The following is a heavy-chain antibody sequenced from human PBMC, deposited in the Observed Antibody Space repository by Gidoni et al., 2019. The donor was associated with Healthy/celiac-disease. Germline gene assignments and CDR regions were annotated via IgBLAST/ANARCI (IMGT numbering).Heavy chain of an antibody. D-gene: IGHD4-17*01. CDR2: ISYDGSNK. CDR3: ARDPRGDGLVTTTTGYYYYGMDV. V-gene: IGHV3-30-3*01. J-gene: IGHJ6*02. CDR1: GFTFSSYS. Sequence: QVQLVESGGGVVQPGRSLRLSCAASGFTFSSYSMHWVRQAPGKGLEWVAVISYDGSNKYYADSVKGRFTISRDNSKNTLYLQMNSLRAEDTAVYYCARDPRGDGLVTTTTGYYYYGMDVWGQGTTVTVSS.